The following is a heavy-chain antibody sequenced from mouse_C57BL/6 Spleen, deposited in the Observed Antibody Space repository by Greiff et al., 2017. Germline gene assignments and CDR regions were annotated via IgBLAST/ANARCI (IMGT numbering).Heavy chain of an antibody. D-gene: IGHD1-1*02. CDR1: GYTFTSYW. CDR3: AREGTIPYYFDY. CDR2: IDPSDSET. Sequence: QVQLQQPGAELVRPGSSVKLSCKASGYTFTSYWMHWVKQRPIQGLEWIGNIDPSDSETHYNQKFKDKATLTVDKSSSTAYMQRSSLTSEDSAVYYCAREGTIPYYFDYWGQGTTLTVSS. V-gene: IGHV1-52*01. J-gene: IGHJ2*01.